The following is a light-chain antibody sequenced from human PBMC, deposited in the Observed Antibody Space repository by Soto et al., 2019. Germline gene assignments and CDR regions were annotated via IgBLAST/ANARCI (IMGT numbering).Light chain of an antibody. J-gene: IGKJ3*01. CDR3: QHYNTYSWFT. CDR2: QAS. CDR1: RSISNW. Sequence: DIQMTQSPSTLSASVGDRVTITCRASRSISNWLAWYQQKPGTAPKLLIHQASGLESGVPSRFSGSGSGTEFTLTISSVQPDDFATYYCQHYNTYSWFTFGPGTKVDIK. V-gene: IGKV1-5*03.